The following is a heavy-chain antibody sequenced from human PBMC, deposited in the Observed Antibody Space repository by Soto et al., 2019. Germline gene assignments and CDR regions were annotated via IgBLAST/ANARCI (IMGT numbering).Heavy chain of an antibody. D-gene: IGHD6-13*01. CDR1: GVSISSYY. Sequence: TYTLSLTCTVSGVSISSYYWSWIRQPLLKGLEWIGHIYYSGSTNYNPSLKSRVTISVDTSKNQFSLKLSSVTAADTAVYYCARDQAAAGNYYYYNGMDVWGQGTTVTVS. CDR2: IYYSGST. J-gene: IGHJ6*02. V-gene: IGHV4-59*01. CDR3: ARDQAAAGNYYYYNGMDV.